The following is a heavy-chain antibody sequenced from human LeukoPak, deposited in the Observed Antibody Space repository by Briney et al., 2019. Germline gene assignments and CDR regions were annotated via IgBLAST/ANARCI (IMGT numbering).Heavy chain of an antibody. J-gene: IGHJ5*02. CDR1: GGSFSGYY. V-gene: IGHV4-34*01. D-gene: IGHD2-2*01. CDR3: ARGSNIIVVVPAAMYHWFDP. CDR2: INHIGGT. Sequence: PSQTLSLTCAVYGGSFSGYYWSWSRHPPGKGLEWRGEINHIGGTNYNPSLKSRVTISVDTSKNQFSLKLSSVIAADTAVYYCARGSNIIVVVPAAMYHWFDPWGHGTLVTVSS.